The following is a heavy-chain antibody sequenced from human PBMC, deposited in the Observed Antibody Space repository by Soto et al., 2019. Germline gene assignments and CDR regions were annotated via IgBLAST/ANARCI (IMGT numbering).Heavy chain of an antibody. CDR3: ARGEKIRITTFGVVPAGPYYYYGMDV. CDR2: MNPNSGNT. J-gene: IGHJ6*02. Sequence: ASVKVSCKASGYTFTSYDINWVRQATGQGLEWMGWMNPNSGNTGYAQKFQGRATMTRNTSISTAYMELSSLRSEDTAVYYCARGEKIRITTFGVVPAGPYYYYGMDVWGQGTTVTAP. V-gene: IGHV1-8*01. D-gene: IGHD3-3*01. CDR1: GYTFTSYD.